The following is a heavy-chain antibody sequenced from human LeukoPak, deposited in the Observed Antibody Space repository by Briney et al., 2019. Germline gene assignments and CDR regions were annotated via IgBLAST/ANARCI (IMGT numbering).Heavy chain of an antibody. CDR1: GFTFSSYA. Sequence: GGSLRLSCAASGFTFSSYAMSWVRQAPGKGLEWVSAISGSGGSTYYADSVKGRFAISRDNSKNTLYLQMNSLRAEDTAVYYCAKSRGYGSGRSNFDYWGQGTLVTVSS. CDR2: ISGSGGST. D-gene: IGHD3-10*01. J-gene: IGHJ4*02. CDR3: AKSRGYGSGRSNFDY. V-gene: IGHV3-23*01.